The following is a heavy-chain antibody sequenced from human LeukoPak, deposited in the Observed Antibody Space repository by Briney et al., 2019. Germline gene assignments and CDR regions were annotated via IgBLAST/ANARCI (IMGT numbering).Heavy chain of an antibody. Sequence: SETLSLTCTVSGGSIGSYYWSWIRQPAGKGLEWIGRTYTSGSTNYNPSLKSRVTMSVDTSKNQFSLKLSSVTAADTAVYYCARGDPSLPGIVGATGGYGMDVWGQGTTVTVSS. CDR1: GGSIGSYY. D-gene: IGHD1-26*01. J-gene: IGHJ6*02. V-gene: IGHV4-4*07. CDR2: TYTSGST. CDR3: ARGDPSLPGIVGATGGYGMDV.